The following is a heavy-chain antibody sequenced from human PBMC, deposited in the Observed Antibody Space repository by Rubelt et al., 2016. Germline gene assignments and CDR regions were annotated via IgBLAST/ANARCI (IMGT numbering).Heavy chain of an antibody. CDR2: INTDGSRT. V-gene: IGHV3-74*01. J-gene: IGHJ4*02. D-gene: IGHD4-17*01. CDR3: AKDIWDPDYGDYGSKTFDY. CDR1: GFTFSSYW. Sequence: EVQLVESGGGLVQPGGSLRLSCAASGFTFSSYWMHWVRPAPGKGLVWVSRINTDGSRTNYGDSVKGRFNISRDNAKKQWYLQMNSLRAEDTAVYYCAKDIWDPDYGDYGSKTFDYWGQGTLVTVSS.